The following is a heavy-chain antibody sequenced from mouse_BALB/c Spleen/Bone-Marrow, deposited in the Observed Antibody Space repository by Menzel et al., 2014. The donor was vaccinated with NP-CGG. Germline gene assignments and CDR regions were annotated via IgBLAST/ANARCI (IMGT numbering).Heavy chain of an antibody. CDR3: ARDHVVGY. CDR1: GFTFSTYG. V-gene: IGHV5-6-3*01. CDR2: INNNGGST. J-gene: IGHJ3*01. Sequence: EVMLVESGGGLVQPGGSLKLSCAASGFTFSTYGMSWVRQTPDKRLELVAIINNNGGSTYYPDSVKVRFTISRDNAKNTLYLQMSSLKSEDTAMYYCARDHVVGYWGQGTLVTVSA.